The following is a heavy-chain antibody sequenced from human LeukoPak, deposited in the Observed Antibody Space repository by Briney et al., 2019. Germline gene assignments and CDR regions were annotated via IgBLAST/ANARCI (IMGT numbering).Heavy chain of an antibody. V-gene: IGHV4-34*01. CDR2: INHSGST. CDR3: ARGSGYSYPFDY. CDR1: GGSFSGYY. D-gene: IGHD5-18*01. Sequence: PSETLSLTCAVFGGSFSGYYWSWIRQPPGKGLEWIGEINHSGSTNYNPSLKSRVTISVDTSKNQFSLKLSSVTAADTAVYYCARGSGYSYPFDYWGQGTLVTVSS. J-gene: IGHJ4*02.